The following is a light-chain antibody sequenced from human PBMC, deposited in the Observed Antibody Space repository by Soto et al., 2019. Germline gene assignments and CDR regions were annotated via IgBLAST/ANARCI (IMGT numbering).Light chain of an antibody. CDR3: QQASSFPLT. CDR1: QPISSW. Sequence: IQVTQSPSSVSASVRDRVTITCRASQPISSWLAWYQQKPGQPPNLLIYSASTLRSGVPSRFSGSESGTLFTLTVTNLQPEDFATYYCQQASSFPLTFGGGTKVEVK. J-gene: IGKJ4*01. V-gene: IGKV1-12*01. CDR2: SAS.